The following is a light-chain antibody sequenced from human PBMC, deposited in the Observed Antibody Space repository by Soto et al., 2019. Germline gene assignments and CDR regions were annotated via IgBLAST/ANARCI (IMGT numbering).Light chain of an antibody. CDR3: VAWDDNLGSRV. CDR2: LNS. V-gene: IGLV1-47*01. J-gene: IGLJ3*02. CDR1: RSNIGSAI. Sequence: QSVLTQQPSLSGTPGQTVTISCIGSRSNIGSAIVHWYQQLPGTAPKHLIYLNSQRPSGVPDRFSGSKSGTSASLVITGLRPEDEADYYCVAWDDNLGSRVFGGGTQLTVL.